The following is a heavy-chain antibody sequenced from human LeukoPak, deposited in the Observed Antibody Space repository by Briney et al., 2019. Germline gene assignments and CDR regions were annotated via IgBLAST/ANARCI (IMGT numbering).Heavy chain of an antibody. J-gene: IGHJ6*02. V-gene: IGHV3-48*01. CDR3: ARDQGSGSGYYGMDV. Sequence: GGSLRLSCAASGFTFSSYSMNWVRQAPGKGLEWVSYISSSSSTVYYADSVKGRFTISRDNAKNSLYLQMNSLRAEDTALYYCARDQGSGSGYYGMDVWGQGTTVTVSS. CDR1: GFTFSSYS. CDR2: ISSSSSTV. D-gene: IGHD5-12*01.